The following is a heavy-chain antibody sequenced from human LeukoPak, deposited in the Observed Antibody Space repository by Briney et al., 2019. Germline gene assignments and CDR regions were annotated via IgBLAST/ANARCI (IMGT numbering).Heavy chain of an antibody. Sequence: PGGSLRLSCAASGFTFSSYGMHWVRQAPGKGLEWVAVISYDGSNKYYADSVKGRFTISRDNSKNSLYLQMNSLRAEDTAVYYCARDGQTRALLYYYYMDVWGKGTTVTVSS. CDR3: ARDGQTRALLYYYYMDV. CDR1: GFTFSSYG. V-gene: IGHV3-30*03. J-gene: IGHJ6*03. CDR2: ISYDGSNK. D-gene: IGHD1-7*01.